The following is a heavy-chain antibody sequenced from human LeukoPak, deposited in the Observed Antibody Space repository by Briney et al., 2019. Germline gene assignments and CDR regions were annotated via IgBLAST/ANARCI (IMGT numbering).Heavy chain of an antibody. J-gene: IGHJ3*02. CDR1: GYIFTSYY. CDR2: INPNSGGT. Sequence: ASVKVSCKASGYIFTSYYMHWVRQAPGQGLEWMGWINPNSGGTNYAQKFQGRVTMTRDTSISTAYMELSRLRSDDTAVYYCARKGYSSGWYRENQNDAFDIWGQGTMVTVTS. CDR3: ARKGYSSGWYRENQNDAFDI. V-gene: IGHV1-2*02. D-gene: IGHD6-19*01.